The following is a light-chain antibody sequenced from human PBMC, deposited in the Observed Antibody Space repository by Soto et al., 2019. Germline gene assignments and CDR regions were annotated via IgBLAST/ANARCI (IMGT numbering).Light chain of an antibody. CDR2: RNN. V-gene: IGLV1-47*01. J-gene: IGLJ3*02. Sequence: QSVLTQPPSASGTPGQRVTISCSGSSSNIGRNYVYWYQQLPGTAPKLLIHRNNQRPSGVPDRVSGSKSGTSASLDISGLGSEDEDDYDCAVWDGSLSAWVFGGGTKVTVL. CDR1: SSNIGRNY. CDR3: AVWDGSLSAWV.